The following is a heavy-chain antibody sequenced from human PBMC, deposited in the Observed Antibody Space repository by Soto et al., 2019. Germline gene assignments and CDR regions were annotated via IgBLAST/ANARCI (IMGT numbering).Heavy chain of an antibody. CDR3: AKDNFWSGYYYYMDV. CDR1: GFTFDDYA. CDR2: ISWNSGSI. Sequence: GGSLRLSCAASGFTFDDYAMHWVRQAPGKGLEWVSGISWNSGSIGYADSVKGRFTISRDNAKNSLYLQMNSLRAEDTALYYCAKDNFWSGYYYYMDVWGKGTTVTVSS. V-gene: IGHV3-9*01. D-gene: IGHD3-3*01. J-gene: IGHJ6*03.